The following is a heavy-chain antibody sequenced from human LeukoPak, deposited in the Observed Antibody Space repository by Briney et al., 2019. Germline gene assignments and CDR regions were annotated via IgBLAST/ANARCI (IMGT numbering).Heavy chain of an antibody. D-gene: IGHD5-18*01. CDR1: GGTFSSYA. J-gene: IGHJ6*02. CDR3: ARLWDTAMVSGDYYYGMDV. V-gene: IGHV1-69*13. CDR2: IIPIFGTA. Sequence: GASVKVSCKASGGTFSSYAISWVRQAPGQGLEWMGGIIPIFGTASYAQKFQGRVTITADESTSTAYMELSSLRSEDTAVYYCARLWDTAMVSGDYYYGMDVWGQGTTVTVSS.